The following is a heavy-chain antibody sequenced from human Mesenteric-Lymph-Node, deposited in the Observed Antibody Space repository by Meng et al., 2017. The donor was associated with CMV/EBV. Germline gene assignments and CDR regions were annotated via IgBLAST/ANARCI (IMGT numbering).Heavy chain of an antibody. CDR2: IYSGGST. V-gene: IGHV3-53*05. CDR1: GFTVSSNY. J-gene: IGHJ6*02. CDR3: ARDHDYYYGMDV. Sequence: GESLKISCAASGFTVSSNYMSWVRQAPGKGLEWVSVIYSGGSTYYADSVKGRFTISRDNSKNTLYLQMNTLRAEDTAVYYCARDHDYYYGMDVWGQGTTVTVSS.